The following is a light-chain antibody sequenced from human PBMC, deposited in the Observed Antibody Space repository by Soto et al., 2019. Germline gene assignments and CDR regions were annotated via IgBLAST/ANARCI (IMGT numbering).Light chain of an antibody. CDR3: CSYAGSYTFV. Sequence: QSALTQPRSVSGSPGHSVAISCAGTSGDVGGYNSVSWYQQHPGKAPRLIIYDVSKRPSGVPDRFSGSKSGNTASLTISGLEPEDEADYYCCSYAGSYTFVFATGTKVTVL. CDR1: SGDVGGYNS. CDR2: DVS. J-gene: IGLJ1*01. V-gene: IGLV2-11*01.